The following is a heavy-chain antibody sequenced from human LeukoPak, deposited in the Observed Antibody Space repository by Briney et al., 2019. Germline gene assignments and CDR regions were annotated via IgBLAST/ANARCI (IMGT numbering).Heavy chain of an antibody. D-gene: IGHD6-13*01. Sequence: GGSLRLSCAASGFTVSSNFMTWVRQAPGKGLEWVSVIYSDGSTYYADSVKGRFTISRDNFKNALYLQMNSLRAEDTAVYYCARDHIAAAGTPQHWGQGTLVTVSS. CDR2: IYSDGST. V-gene: IGHV3-66*01. J-gene: IGHJ1*01. CDR1: GFTVSSNF. CDR3: ARDHIAAAGTPQH.